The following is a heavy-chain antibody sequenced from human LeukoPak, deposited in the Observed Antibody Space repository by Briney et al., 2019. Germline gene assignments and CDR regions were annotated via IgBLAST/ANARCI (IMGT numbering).Heavy chain of an antibody. CDR2: ISGYNGNT. CDR3: ARGLEWLTRRHTWFDP. Sequence: ASVKVSCKASGYTFTSYGISWVRQAPGQGLEWMGWISGYNGNTNYVQNLQGRVTMTTDTSTSTVYMELRSLRSDDTAVYYCARGLEWLTRRHTWFDPWGQGTLVTVSS. J-gene: IGHJ5*02. D-gene: IGHD3-3*01. CDR1: GYTFTSYG. V-gene: IGHV1-18*01.